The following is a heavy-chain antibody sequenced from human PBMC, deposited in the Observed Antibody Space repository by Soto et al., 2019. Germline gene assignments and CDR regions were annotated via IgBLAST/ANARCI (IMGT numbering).Heavy chain of an antibody. CDR3: AKDRILRVLERSENYMDV. CDR1: GFTFSSYA. V-gene: IGHV3-23*01. J-gene: IGHJ6*03. Sequence: PGGSLRLSCAASGFTFSSYAMSWVRQAPGKGLEWVSAISGSGGSTYYADSVKGRFTISRDNSKNTLYLQMNSLRAEDTAVYYCAKDRILRVLERSENYMDVWGEGTTVTVSS. D-gene: IGHD3-3*01. CDR2: ISGSGGST.